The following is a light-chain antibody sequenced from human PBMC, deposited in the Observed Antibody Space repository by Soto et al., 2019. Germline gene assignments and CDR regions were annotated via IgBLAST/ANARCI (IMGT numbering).Light chain of an antibody. Sequence: SYELTQSPSVSVAPEKTATITCGGNNIGNKRVHWYRQKPGQAPVLLISYDSDRPSGIPERFSGSNSGNTATLTISRVEAGDEAAYYCQVWDIMPDNYVFGRVTKVTVL. CDR3: QVWDIMPDNYV. J-gene: IGLJ1*01. CDR2: YDS. V-gene: IGLV3-21*04. CDR1: NIGNKR.